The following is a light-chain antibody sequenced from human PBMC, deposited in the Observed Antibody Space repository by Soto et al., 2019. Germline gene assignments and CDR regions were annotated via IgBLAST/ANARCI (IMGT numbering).Light chain of an antibody. J-gene: IGKJ5*01. V-gene: IGKV3-20*01. CDR2: GAS. Sequence: EIVLTQSPGTLSLSPGERATLSCRASQSVSSSYLAWYQQKPGQAPRLLIYGASGRVTGIPDRFSGSGSGTDFTLTISRLAPEDFAVYYCQQYGSSPPVTFGQGTRLEIK. CDR1: QSVSSSY. CDR3: QQYGSSPPVT.